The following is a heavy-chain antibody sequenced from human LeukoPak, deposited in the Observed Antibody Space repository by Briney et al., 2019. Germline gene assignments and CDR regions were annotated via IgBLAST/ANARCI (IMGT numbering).Heavy chain of an antibody. V-gene: IGHV3-21*01. CDR2: ISSSSSYI. CDR3: AILDPMQVYFQH. CDR1: GFTFSSYS. Sequence: AGGSLRLSCAASGFTFSSYSMNWVRQAPGKGLEWVSSISSSSSYIYYADSMKGRFTISRDNAKNSLYLQMNSLRAEDTAVYYCAILDPMQVYFQHWGQGTLVTVSS. J-gene: IGHJ1*01.